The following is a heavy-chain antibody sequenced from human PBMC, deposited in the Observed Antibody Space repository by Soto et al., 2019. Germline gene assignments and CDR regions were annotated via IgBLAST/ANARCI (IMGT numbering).Heavy chain of an antibody. CDR1: GFTFSSYP. CDR2: ISGSAGSI. CDR3: AKEEAYSSGWLAGY. J-gene: IGHJ4*02. D-gene: IGHD6-19*01. V-gene: IGHV3-23*01. Sequence: EVQLLESGGGLVQPGGSLRLSCAASGFTFSSYPMSWVRQAPGKGLEWVSAISGSAGSIYYADSVKGRFTISRDNSKNTRYLQMNSLRAEDTALYYCAKEEAYSSGWLAGYWGQGTLVTVSS.